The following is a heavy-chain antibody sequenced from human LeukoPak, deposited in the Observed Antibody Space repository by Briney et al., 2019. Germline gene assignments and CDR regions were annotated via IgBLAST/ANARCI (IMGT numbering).Heavy chain of an antibody. V-gene: IGHV3-74*01. Sequence: PGGSLRLSCAASGFTFSNYWMYWVRQAPGKGLVWVSHIDNDERRTTYADSGKGRFTISRDNSKNTLYLQMNSLRPEDTAVYYCATDHGFHYGAYFDYWGQGTLVTVSS. CDR1: GFTFSNYW. CDR3: ATDHGFHYGAYFDY. D-gene: IGHD4-17*01. J-gene: IGHJ4*02. CDR2: IDNDERRT.